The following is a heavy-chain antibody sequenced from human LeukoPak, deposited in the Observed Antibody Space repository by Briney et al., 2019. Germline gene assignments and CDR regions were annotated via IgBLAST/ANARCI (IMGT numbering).Heavy chain of an antibody. D-gene: IGHD6-13*01. CDR3: AKGSAGDFDY. Sequence: GGSLRLSCAAAGFTFEDYAMHWVRQAPGKGLEWVSGISWDSGTIGYADSVKGRFTISRDNAKNSLYLQMNSLRAEDTPLYYCAKGSAGDFDYWGQGTLVTVSS. CDR1: GFTFEDYA. J-gene: IGHJ4*02. V-gene: IGHV3-9*01. CDR2: ISWDSGTI.